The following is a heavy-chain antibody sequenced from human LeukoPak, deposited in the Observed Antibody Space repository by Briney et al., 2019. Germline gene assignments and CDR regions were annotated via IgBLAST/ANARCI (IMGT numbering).Heavy chain of an antibody. CDR2: INPSGGST. D-gene: IGHD2-2*02. J-gene: IGHJ3*02. CDR1: GYTFTSYY. V-gene: IGHV1-46*01. CDR3: ARDGYGGYCSSTSCYTENLGI. Sequence: ASVKVSCKASGYTFTSYYMHWVRQAPGQGLEWMGIINPSGGSTSYAQKFQGRVTMTRDTSTSTVYMELSSLRSEDTAVYYCARDGYGGYCSSTSCYTENLGIWGQGTMVTVSS.